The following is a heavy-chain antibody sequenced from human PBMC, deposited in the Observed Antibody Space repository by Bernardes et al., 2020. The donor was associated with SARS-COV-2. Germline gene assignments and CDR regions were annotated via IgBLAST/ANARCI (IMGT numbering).Heavy chain of an antibody. CDR1: GFTVSSSY. J-gene: IGHJ4*02. Sequence: GSLRLSCAASGFTVSSSYMSWVRQAPGKGLEWVSVIYRGGSTYYADSVKGRFTISRDNSKNTLYLQMNSLRVEDTAVYYCARRYSTNWAHDYWGQGTLVTVSS. V-gene: IGHV3-66*04. CDR2: IYRGGST. D-gene: IGHD6-13*01. CDR3: ARRYSTNWAHDY.